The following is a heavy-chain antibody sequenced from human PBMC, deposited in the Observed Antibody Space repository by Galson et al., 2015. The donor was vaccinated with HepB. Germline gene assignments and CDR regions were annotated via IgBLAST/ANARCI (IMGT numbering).Heavy chain of an antibody. J-gene: IGHJ4*02. CDR1: GFTFSTYA. V-gene: IGHV3-23*01. D-gene: IGHD6-19*01. CDR2: ISGSGGSK. Sequence: SLRLSCAASGFTFSTYAMTWVRQAPGKGLEWVSSISGSGGSKYYAESVKGRFTVSRDNSENTLSLQMNSLRAEDTAVYYCAKVRHMGTVAGTDYWGQGTLVTVSS. CDR3: AKVRHMGTVAGTDY.